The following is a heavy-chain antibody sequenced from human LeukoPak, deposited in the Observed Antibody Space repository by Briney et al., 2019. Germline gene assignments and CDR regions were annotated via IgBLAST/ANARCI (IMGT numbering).Heavy chain of an antibody. Sequence: SETLSLTCAVYGGSISGYYWSWIRQPPGKGLEWAGEIHYTGATSYNPSLKSRATISIETSKNQVSLRLSSVTAADTAVYYCTRGNILSGYCFDFWGQGALVTVSS. CDR1: GGSISGYY. J-gene: IGHJ4*02. CDR3: TRGNILSGYCFDF. CDR2: IHYTGAT. D-gene: IGHD3-9*01. V-gene: IGHV4-34*01.